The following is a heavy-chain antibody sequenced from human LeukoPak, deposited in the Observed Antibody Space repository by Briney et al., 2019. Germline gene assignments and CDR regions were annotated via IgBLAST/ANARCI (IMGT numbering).Heavy chain of an antibody. D-gene: IGHD5-18*01. Sequence: GGSLRLSCAASGFTFSSYAMSWVRQAPGKGLEWVSAVSGSGGSTYYADSVKGRFTISRDNSKNTLYPQMNSLRAEDTAVYYCAKAKGYSYGYATVYFDYWGQGTLVTVSS. CDR1: GFTFSSYA. J-gene: IGHJ4*02. CDR2: VSGSGGST. CDR3: AKAKGYSYGYATVYFDY. V-gene: IGHV3-23*01.